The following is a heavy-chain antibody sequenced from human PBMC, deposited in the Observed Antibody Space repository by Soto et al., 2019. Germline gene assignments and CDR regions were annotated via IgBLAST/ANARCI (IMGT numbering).Heavy chain of an antibody. CDR3: ARWGVDTAMVTEWFDP. CDR1: GGSLNSYH. Sequence: SETLSLTCTVSGGSLNSYHWSLIRQPPGKGLEWIGYIYYSGSTNYNPSLKSRVTMSVDTSKNQFSLKLSSVTAADTAVYYCARWGVDTAMVTEWFDPWGQGTLVTVSS. D-gene: IGHD5-18*01. V-gene: IGHV4-59*08. J-gene: IGHJ5*02. CDR2: IYYSGST.